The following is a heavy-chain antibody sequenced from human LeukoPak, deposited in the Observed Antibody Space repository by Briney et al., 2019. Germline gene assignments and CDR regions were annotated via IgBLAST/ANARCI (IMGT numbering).Heavy chain of an antibody. J-gene: IGHJ6*03. CDR2: IYTSGST. Sequence: SETLSLTCTVSGVSISSYYWTWIRQSAGKGLEWIGRIYTSGSTYYNPSLKSRVSMSVDTSKNQFSLKLSSVTAADTAVYYCAKAPPKEHDFWSGYYNYMDVWGKGTTVTVSS. V-gene: IGHV4-4*07. CDR3: AKAPPKEHDFWSGYYNYMDV. CDR1: GVSISSYY. D-gene: IGHD3-3*01.